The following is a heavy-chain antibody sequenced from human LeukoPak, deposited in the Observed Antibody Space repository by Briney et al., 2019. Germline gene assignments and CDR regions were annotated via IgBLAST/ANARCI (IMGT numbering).Heavy chain of an antibody. Sequence: GRSLRLSCAASGFTFSSYGMHWVRQAPGKGLEWVAVISYDGSNKYYADSVKGRFTISRDNSKNTLYLQMNSLRAEDTAVYYCAKGGLWAWCGEPILFWGQGTLVTVSS. CDR3: AKGGLWAWCGEPILF. J-gene: IGHJ4*02. D-gene: IGHD3-10*01. CDR1: GFTFSSYG. V-gene: IGHV3-30*18. CDR2: ISYDGSNK.